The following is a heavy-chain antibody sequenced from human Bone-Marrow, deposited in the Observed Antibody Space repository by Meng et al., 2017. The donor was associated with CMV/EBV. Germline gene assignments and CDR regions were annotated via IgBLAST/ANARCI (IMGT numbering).Heavy chain of an antibody. CDR1: GYTFTSYG. D-gene: IGHD5-12*01. J-gene: IGHJ5*02. CDR3: ATVPGGYEDNDWFDP. CDR2: IIPMSDTT. V-gene: IGHV1-69*05. Sequence: SVKVSCKASGYTFTSYGISWVRQAPGQGLEWMGGIIPMSDTTDYAQKFQGSLTLTTDETTSTAYMDLSSLGSDDTAVYYCATVPGGYEDNDWFDPWGQGTLVTVSS.